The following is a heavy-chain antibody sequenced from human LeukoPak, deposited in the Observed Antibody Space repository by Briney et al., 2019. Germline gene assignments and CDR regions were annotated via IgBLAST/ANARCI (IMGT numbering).Heavy chain of an antibody. CDR1: GGSFSGYY. CDR2: INPSGST. Sequence: SETLSLTCAVYGGSFSGYYWSWIRQPPGKGLEWIGEINPSGSTNYNPSLKSRVTISVDTSKNQFSLKLCSVTAADTAVYYCARPGKYYYYGMDVWGQGTTVTVSS. CDR3: ARPGKYYYYGMDV. V-gene: IGHV4-34*01. D-gene: IGHD4-23*01. J-gene: IGHJ6*02.